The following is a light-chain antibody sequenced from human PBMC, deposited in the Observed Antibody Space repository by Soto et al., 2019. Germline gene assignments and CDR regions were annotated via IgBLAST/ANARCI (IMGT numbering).Light chain of an antibody. V-gene: IGKV3D-15*01. Sequence: EIVMTQSPDTLSLSPGETATLSCRASQSIANNLAWYQRKPGQPPSLLFSGASTRATGIPARFSASRSGTDFTLTISSLQSEDFAVYYCHQYNNWPQTFGQGTKVQI. J-gene: IGKJ1*01. CDR3: HQYNNWPQT. CDR1: QSIANN. CDR2: GAS.